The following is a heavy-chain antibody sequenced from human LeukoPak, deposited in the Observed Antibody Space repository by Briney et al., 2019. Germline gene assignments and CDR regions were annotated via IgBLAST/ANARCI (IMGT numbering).Heavy chain of an antibody. D-gene: IGHD5-18*01. V-gene: IGHV4-39*07. CDR3: ARARGYSYGYPDY. CDR2: IYYSGST. CDR1: GGSISSSSYY. J-gene: IGHJ4*02. Sequence: SETLSLTCAVSGGSISSSSYYWGWIRQPPGKGLEWIGSIYYSGSTYYNPSLKSRVTISVDTSKNQFSLKLSSVTAADTAVYYCARARGYSYGYPDYWGQGTLVTVSS.